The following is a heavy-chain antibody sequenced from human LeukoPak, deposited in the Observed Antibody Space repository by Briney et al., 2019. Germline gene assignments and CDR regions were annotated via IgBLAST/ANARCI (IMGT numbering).Heavy chain of an antibody. CDR3: ARDRGRNSGNNYDSSGYYDY. V-gene: IGHV1-18*01. J-gene: IGHJ4*02. CDR1: GYTFTSYG. CDR2: ISAYNGNT. Sequence: GASVKVSCKASGYTFTSYGISWVRQAPGQGLEWMGWISAYNGNTNYAQKFQGRVTMTTETSTSTAYMELRGLRSDDTAVYYCARDRGRNSGNNYDSSGYYDYWGQGTLVTVSS. D-gene: IGHD3-22*01.